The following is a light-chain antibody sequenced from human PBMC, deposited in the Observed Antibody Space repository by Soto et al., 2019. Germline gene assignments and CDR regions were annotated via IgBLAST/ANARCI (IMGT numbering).Light chain of an antibody. V-gene: IGKV1-5*03. CDR2: KAS. Sequence: DIQMTQSPSTLSASVGDRVTITCRASQSISSWLAWYQQKPGKAPKLLIYKASSLESGVPSRFSGSGSGTEFTLTVSSLQPDDFETYYCQQYKIYWTFGQGTKVEIK. CDR1: QSISSW. J-gene: IGKJ1*01. CDR3: QQYKIYWT.